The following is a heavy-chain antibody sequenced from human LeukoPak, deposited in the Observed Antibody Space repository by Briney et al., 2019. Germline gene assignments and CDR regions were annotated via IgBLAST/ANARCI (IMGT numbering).Heavy chain of an antibody. CDR2: ITTTSGTV. V-gene: IGHV3-48*01. D-gene: IGHD1-26*01. Sequence: GGSLRLSCAASGFTFSGYSMNWVRQAPGKELEWVSYITTTSGTVYYADSVKGRFTISRDNSKNTLYLQLSSPRAEDTAVYFCAKDGGSYQFDYWGQGTLVTVSS. CDR1: GFTFSGYS. J-gene: IGHJ4*02. CDR3: AKDGGSYQFDY.